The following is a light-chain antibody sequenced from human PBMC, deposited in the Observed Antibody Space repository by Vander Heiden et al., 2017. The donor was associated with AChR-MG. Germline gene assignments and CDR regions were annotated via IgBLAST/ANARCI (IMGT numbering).Light chain of an antibody. Sequence: EIVVTQSPATLSLSPGARATLSCRASQSVSTSLAWYQRKPGQAPRLLIYDASNRATGIPARFTGSGSGTDFTLTISSLEPEDFAVYYCQQRSNWPLTFGGGTKVEIK. V-gene: IGKV3-11*01. J-gene: IGKJ4*01. CDR2: DAS. CDR1: QSVSTS. CDR3: QQRSNWPLT.